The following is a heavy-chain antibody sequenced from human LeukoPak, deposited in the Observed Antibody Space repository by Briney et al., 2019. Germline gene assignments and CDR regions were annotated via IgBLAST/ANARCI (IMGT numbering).Heavy chain of an antibody. J-gene: IGHJ6*04. D-gene: IGHD3-10*01. V-gene: IGHV4-4*02. CDR1: GGSISSSNW. Sequence: SETLSLTCAVSGGSISSSNWWSWVRQPPGKGLERIGEIYHSGSTNYNPSLKSRVTISVDKSKNQFSLKLSSVTAADTAVYYCARDPTMVRGPSMDVWGKGTTVTVSS. CDR2: IYHSGST. CDR3: ARDPTMVRGPSMDV.